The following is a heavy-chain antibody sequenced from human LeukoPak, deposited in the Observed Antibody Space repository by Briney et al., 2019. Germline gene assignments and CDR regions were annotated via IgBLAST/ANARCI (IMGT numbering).Heavy chain of an antibody. V-gene: IGHV1-69*05. CDR1: GGTFSSYA. Sequence: ASVKVSCKVSGGTFSSYAISWVRQAPGQGLEWMGGIIPIFGTANYAQKFQGRVTITTDESTSTAYMELSSLRSEDTAVYYCARGDTAPYYYYYMDVWGKGTTVTVSS. J-gene: IGHJ6*03. CDR2: IIPIFGTA. CDR3: ARGDTAPYYYYYMDV. D-gene: IGHD3-16*01.